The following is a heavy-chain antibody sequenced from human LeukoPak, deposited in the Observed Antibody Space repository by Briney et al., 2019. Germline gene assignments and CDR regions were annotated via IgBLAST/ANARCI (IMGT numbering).Heavy chain of an antibody. J-gene: IGHJ4*02. D-gene: IGHD6-6*01. CDR3: ARSIAARRGLRDY. Sequence: PSETLSLNCAVYGASFSGYYWNWIRQPPGKGLEWIGEINHSGITNYNPSLKSRVTISVDTSKNHFSLKLSSVTAADTAVYYCARSIAARRGLRDYWGQGTLVTVSS. V-gene: IGHV4-34*01. CDR1: GASFSGYY. CDR2: INHSGIT.